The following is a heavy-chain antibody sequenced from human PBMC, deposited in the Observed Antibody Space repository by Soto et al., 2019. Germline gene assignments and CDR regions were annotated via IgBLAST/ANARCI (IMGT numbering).Heavy chain of an antibody. CDR2: INTDGSST. CDR3: ARGGLGSFPLDY. CDR1: GFTFSSYW. Sequence: EVQLVESGGGSVQPGGSLTVSCVASGFTFSSYWVHWVRQVPGKGLVWVSRINTDGSSTNYADSVKGRFAISRDNAKNTVYLQMNSLRAEDTAVYYCARGGLGSFPLDYWGQGTLVTVSS. D-gene: IGHD3-10*01. V-gene: IGHV3-74*01. J-gene: IGHJ4*02.